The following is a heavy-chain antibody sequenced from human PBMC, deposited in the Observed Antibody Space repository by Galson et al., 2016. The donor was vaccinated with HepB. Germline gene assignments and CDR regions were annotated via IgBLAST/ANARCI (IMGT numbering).Heavy chain of an antibody. Sequence: SLRLSCAASRFTFRSYDMHWVRQAPGKGLEWVTLISSDGTNKFYADTVKGRFTISRDNSKYTLYQQMSSLGPEDTAIYYCVTSGFGDYELGAFDIWGQGTMVTVSS. J-gene: IGHJ3*02. D-gene: IGHD4-17*01. CDR2: ISSDGTNK. V-gene: IGHV3-30*03. CDR3: VTSGFGDYELGAFDI. CDR1: RFTFRSYD.